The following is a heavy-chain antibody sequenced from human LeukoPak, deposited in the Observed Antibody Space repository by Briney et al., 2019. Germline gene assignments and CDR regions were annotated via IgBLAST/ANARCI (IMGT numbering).Heavy chain of an antibody. CDR3: ARHGYCSGGSCYWDY. J-gene: IGHJ4*02. V-gene: IGHV4-59*08. D-gene: IGHD2-15*01. CDR1: GGSISSYY. CDR2: IYYSGST. Sequence: PSETLSLTCTVSGGSISSYYWNWIRQPPGKGLEWIGYIYYSGSTNYNPSLKSRVTISVDTSNNQVSLKLSSVTAADTGVYYCARHGYCSGGSCYWDYWGQGTLVTVSS.